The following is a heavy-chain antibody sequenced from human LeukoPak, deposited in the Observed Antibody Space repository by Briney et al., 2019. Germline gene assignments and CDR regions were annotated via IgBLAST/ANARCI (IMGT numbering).Heavy chain of an antibody. V-gene: IGHV3-73*01. Sequence: GGSLRLSCAASGFTFSGSTMHWVRQASGKGLEWVGRIRSKANSYATAYAASVKGRFTISRDDSKNTAYLQMNSLKTEDTAVCYCTYGDYFDFDYWGQGTLVTVSS. CDR2: IRSKANSYAT. D-gene: IGHD4-17*01. CDR1: GFTFSGST. J-gene: IGHJ4*02. CDR3: TYGDYFDFDY.